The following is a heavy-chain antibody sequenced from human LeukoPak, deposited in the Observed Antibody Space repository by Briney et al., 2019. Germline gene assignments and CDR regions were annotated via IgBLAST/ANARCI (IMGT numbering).Heavy chain of an antibody. V-gene: IGHV4-34*01. D-gene: IGHD6-13*01. Sequence: SETLSLTCAVYGGSFSGYYWSWIRQPPGKGLEWIGEMNHSGSTNYNPSLKSRVTISVDTSKNQLSLKLSSVTAADTAVYYCARGIGYSSSWYNPPDIWGQGTMVTVSS. CDR2: MNHSGST. J-gene: IGHJ3*02. CDR3: ARGIGYSSSWYNPPDI. CDR1: GGSFSGYY.